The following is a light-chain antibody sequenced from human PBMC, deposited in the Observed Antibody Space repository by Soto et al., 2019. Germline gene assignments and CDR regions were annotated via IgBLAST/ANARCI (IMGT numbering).Light chain of an antibody. CDR2: EVS. V-gene: IGLV2-14*01. CDR1: SSDVGRYNY. Sequence: QSVLTQPASVSGSPGQSITISCTGSSSDVGRYNYVSWYQQHPGKAPKLMIYEVSNRPSGVSDRFSGSKSGNTASLTISGLQTEDEADYYCSSYINTNSLVFGGGTKLTVL. CDR3: SSYINTNSLV. J-gene: IGLJ3*02.